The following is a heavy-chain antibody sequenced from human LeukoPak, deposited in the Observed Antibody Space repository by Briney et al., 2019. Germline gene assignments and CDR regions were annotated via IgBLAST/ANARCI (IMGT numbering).Heavy chain of an antibody. V-gene: IGHV3-9*01. CDR3: VKAREWELLSAFEV. CDR2: ISWNSGSI. Sequence: GGSLRLSCAASGFTFDDYAMHWVRHAPGKGLEWVSGISWNSGSIGYADSVKGRFTISKDNSKDTLYLEMNSLRSEDTAVYYCVKAREWELLSAFEVWGQGTVVTVSS. D-gene: IGHD1-26*01. CDR1: GFTFDDYA. J-gene: IGHJ3*01.